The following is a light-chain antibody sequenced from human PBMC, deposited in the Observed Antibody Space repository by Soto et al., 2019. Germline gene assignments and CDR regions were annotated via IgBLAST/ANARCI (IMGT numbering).Light chain of an antibody. J-gene: IGKJ1*01. CDR1: QSVSSN. CDR3: QQYNDWPRT. CDR2: RAS. Sequence: EMVLTQSPATLSLSPGERATLSCRASQSVSSNLAWYQQRPGQAPRLFIFRASSRAAGVPARFSASGSGTEFNLSISSLQSEDFAVYYCQQYNDWPRTFGQGTKVDI. V-gene: IGKV3-15*01.